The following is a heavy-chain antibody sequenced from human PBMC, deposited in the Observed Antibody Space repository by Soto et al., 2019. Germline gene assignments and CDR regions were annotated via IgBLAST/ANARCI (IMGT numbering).Heavy chain of an antibody. D-gene: IGHD6-13*01. Sequence: EASVKVSCKASGYTFTSYGISWVRQAPGQGLEWMGWISAYNGNTNYAQKLQGRVTMTTDTSTSTAYMELRSLRSDDTAVYYCARGAAAGTNYYYYGMDVWGQGTTVTVSS. CDR3: ARGAAAGTNYYYYGMDV. V-gene: IGHV1-18*04. CDR1: GYTFTSYG. J-gene: IGHJ6*02. CDR2: ISAYNGNT.